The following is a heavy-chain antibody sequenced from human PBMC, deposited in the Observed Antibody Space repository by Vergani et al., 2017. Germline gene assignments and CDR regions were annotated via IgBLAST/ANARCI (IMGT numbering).Heavy chain of an antibody. CDR3: ARVRVGATIGL. J-gene: IGHJ4*02. V-gene: IGHV1-69*06. CDR1: GSGFSNYA. D-gene: IGHD1-26*01. CDR2: LLPLFDTP. Sequence: QMQLVQSGPEVKKPGSSVKVSCKASGSGFSNYAISWVRQAPGQGLEWMGGLLPLFDTPSYAQIFQGRVTMTTDTSTSTAYMELRSLRSDDTAVYYCARVRVGATIGLWGQGTLVTVSS.